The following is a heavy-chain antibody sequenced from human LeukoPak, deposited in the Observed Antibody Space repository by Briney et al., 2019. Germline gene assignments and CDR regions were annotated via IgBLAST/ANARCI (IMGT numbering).Heavy chain of an antibody. CDR2: ISGSGEST. CDR3: ARSESASLLL. Sequence: GGSLRLSCAASGFTFSSYAMSWVRQAPGKGLEWVSGISGSGESTYSADSVKGRFTISRDNSKNTLYLQMNSLRAEDTAVYYCARSESASLLLWGQGTLVTVSS. CDR1: GFTFSSYA. D-gene: IGHD3-10*01. V-gene: IGHV3-23*01. J-gene: IGHJ4*02.